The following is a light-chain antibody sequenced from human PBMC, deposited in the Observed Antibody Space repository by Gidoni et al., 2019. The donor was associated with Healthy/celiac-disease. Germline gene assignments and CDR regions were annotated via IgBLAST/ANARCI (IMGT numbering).Light chain of an antibody. CDR2: RNN. CDR3: AAWDDSFNWV. J-gene: IGLJ3*02. CDR1: SSNIGSNY. Sequence: QSVLTQPPSASGTPGQRVTISCSGSSSNIGSNYVYWYQQLPGTAPKLLIYRNNQRPSGFPDRFSGSKSGTSASLAISGLRSEDEADYYCAAWDDSFNWVFGGGTKLTVL. V-gene: IGLV1-47*01.